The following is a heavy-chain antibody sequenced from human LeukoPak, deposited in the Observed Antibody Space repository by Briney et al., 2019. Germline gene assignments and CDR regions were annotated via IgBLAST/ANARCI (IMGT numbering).Heavy chain of an antibody. D-gene: IGHD2-15*01. Sequence: GGSLRLSCAASGFTFSSYSMNWVRQAPGKGLEWVSSISSSSSYIYYADSVKGRFTISRDNAKNSLYLQMNSLKTEDTAVYYCTASDHLYCSISSCHFDYWGQGTLATVAS. CDR1: GFTFSSYS. V-gene: IGHV3-21*03. CDR2: ISSSSSYI. CDR3: TASDHLYCSISSCHFDY. J-gene: IGHJ4*02.